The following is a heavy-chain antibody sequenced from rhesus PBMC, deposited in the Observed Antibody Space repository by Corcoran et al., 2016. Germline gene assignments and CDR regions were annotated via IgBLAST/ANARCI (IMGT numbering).Heavy chain of an antibody. CDR3: TSVGIAASGTLDY. V-gene: IGHV3S16*01. J-gene: IGHJ4*01. CDR1: GFTFSSYG. CDR2: ISSASSYI. D-gene: IGHD6-25*01. Sequence: EVQLVESGGGLVQPGGSLRLSCAASGFTFSSYGMSWVRQAPGTGREWVSSISSASSYIYYADSVKGRFTISRDNAKNSLSLQMNSLRAEDTAVYYCTSVGIAASGTLDYWGQGVLVTVSS.